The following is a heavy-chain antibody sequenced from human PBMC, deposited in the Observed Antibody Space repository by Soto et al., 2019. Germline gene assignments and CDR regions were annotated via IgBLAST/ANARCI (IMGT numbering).Heavy chain of an antibody. CDR2: IYYSGST. CDR1: GGSISSYY. CDR3: ARQVLDDYGFDY. D-gene: IGHD4-17*01. V-gene: IGHV4-59*08. J-gene: IGHJ4*02. Sequence: SETLSLTCTVSGGSISSYYWSWIRQPPGKGLEWIGYIYYSGSTNYNPSLKSRVTISVDTSKNQFSRKLSSVTAADTAVYYCARQVLDDYGFDYWGQGTLVTVSS.